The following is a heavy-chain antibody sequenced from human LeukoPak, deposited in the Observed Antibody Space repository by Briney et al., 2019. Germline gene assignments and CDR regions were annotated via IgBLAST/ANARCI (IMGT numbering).Heavy chain of an antibody. CDR2: IYWDDDK. Sequence: SGPTLVKPTQTLTLTCTFSGFSLSTSGVGVGWIRQPPGKALEWLALIYWDDDKHYSPSLKSRLTITKDTSKNQVVLTMTNMDPVDTATYYCARIDSSGWTGEDWFDPWGQGTLVTVSS. CDR1: GFSLSTSGVG. J-gene: IGHJ5*02. D-gene: IGHD6-19*01. V-gene: IGHV2-5*02. CDR3: ARIDSSGWTGEDWFDP.